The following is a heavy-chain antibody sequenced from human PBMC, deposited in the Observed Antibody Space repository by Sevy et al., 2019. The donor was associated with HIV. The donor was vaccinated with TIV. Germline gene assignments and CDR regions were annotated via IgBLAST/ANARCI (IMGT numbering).Heavy chain of an antibody. CDR2: ISAYNGNT. CDR3: ARDGVEMATITSSWWFDP. J-gene: IGHJ5*02. CDR1: GYTFTGYG. D-gene: IGHD5-12*01. Sequence: ASVKVSCKGSGYTFTGYGISWVRQAPGQGLEWMGWISAYNGNTNYAQMLQGRVTMTTDTSTSTAYMELRSLRSDDTAVYYCARDGVEMATITSSWWFDPWGQGTLVTVSS. V-gene: IGHV1-18*04.